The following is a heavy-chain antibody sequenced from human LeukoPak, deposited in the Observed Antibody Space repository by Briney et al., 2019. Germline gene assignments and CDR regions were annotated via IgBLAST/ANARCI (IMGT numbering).Heavy chain of an antibody. V-gene: IGHV3-53*01. Sequence: GGSLRLSCAASGFTVSSKYMNWVRQAPGKGLEWVSVIKSGGSTFYSDSVKGRFTISRDNSKNTLYLQMNNLRAEDTAVYYCARGDDFWSGFHWGQGTLVTVSS. D-gene: IGHD3-3*01. CDR3: ARGDDFWSGFH. CDR2: IKSGGST. CDR1: GFTVSSKY. J-gene: IGHJ4*02.